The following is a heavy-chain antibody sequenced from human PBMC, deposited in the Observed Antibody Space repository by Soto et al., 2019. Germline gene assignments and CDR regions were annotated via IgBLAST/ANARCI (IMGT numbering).Heavy chain of an antibody. J-gene: IGHJ6*02. D-gene: IGHD6-13*01. CDR3: AKDMRGGSSSSRYYYGLDV. CDR1: GFTFDDYA. V-gene: IGHV3-9*01. CDR2: ISWNSGTI. Sequence: GGSLRLSCAASGFTFDDYAMHWVRQAPGKGLEWVSGISWNSGTIVYADTVKGRFNISRDNAKNSLYLQMKSLRGEDTAFYYCAKDMRGGSSSSRYYYGLDVWGQGTTVTVSS.